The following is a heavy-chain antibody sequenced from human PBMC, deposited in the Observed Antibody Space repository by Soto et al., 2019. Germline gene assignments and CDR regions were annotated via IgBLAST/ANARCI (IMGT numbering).Heavy chain of an antibody. D-gene: IGHD6-13*01. CDR3: ARRERAAGTDWWFDP. V-gene: IGHV4-39*01. Sequence: QLQLQESGPGLVKPSETLSLTCTVSGGSISSSSFHCGWIRQPPGKGLAWIGSIYYSGSTYYSPSLNSRVTISVDTSKNQFSLKLSSVTAADTAVYYCARRERAAGTDWWFDPWGQGTLVTVSS. CDR2: IYYSGST. J-gene: IGHJ5*02. CDR1: GGSISSSSFH.